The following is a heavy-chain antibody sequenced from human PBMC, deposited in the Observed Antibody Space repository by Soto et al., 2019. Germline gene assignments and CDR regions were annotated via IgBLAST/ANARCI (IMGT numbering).Heavy chain of an antibody. V-gene: IGHV1-2*02. CDR3: ARDREVRGKIYGMDA. CDR1: GYTFTGYY. CDR2: INPNSGGT. J-gene: IGHJ6*02. Sequence: ASVKVSCKASGYTFTGYYMHWVRQAPGQGLEWMGWINPNSGGTNYAQKFQGRVTMTRDTSISTAYMELSRLRSDDTAVYYCARDREVRGKIYGMDAWGQGTTVTVSS. D-gene: IGHD3-10*01.